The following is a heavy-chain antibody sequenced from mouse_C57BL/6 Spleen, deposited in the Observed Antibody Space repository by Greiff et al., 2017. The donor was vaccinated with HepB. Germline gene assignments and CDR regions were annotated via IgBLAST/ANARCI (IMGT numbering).Heavy chain of an antibody. CDR2: ISYDGSN. V-gene: IGHV3-6*01. D-gene: IGHD2-3*01. J-gene: IGHJ2*01. CDR3: AREGGYYVLDY. CDR1: GYSITSGYY. Sequence: EVKLMESGPGLVKPSQSLSLTCSVTGYSITSGYYWNWIRQFPGNKLEWMGYISYDGSNNYNPSLKNRISITRDTSKNQFFLKLNSVTTEDTATYYCAREGGYYVLDYWGQGTTLTVSS.